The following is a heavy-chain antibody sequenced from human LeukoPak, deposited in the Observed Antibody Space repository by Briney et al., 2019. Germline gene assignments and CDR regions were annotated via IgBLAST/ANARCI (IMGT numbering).Heavy chain of an antibody. J-gene: IGHJ4*02. V-gene: IGHV4-59*01. D-gene: IGHD4-17*01. CDR2: IYYSGST. CDR1: GGSISSYY. Sequence: PSETLSLTCTVSGGSISSYYWSWIRQPPGKGLEWIGYIYYSGSTNYNPSLKSRVTISVDTSKNQFSLKLSSVTAADTAVYYCARDLSTVTPYFDYWGQGTLVTVSS. CDR3: ARDLSTVTPYFDY.